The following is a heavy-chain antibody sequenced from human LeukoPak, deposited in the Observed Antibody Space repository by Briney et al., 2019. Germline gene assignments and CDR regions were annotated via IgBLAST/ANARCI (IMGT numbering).Heavy chain of an antibody. Sequence: SVKVSCKASGGTFSSYAISWVRQAPGQGLEWMGRIIPILGIANYAQKFQGRATITADKSTSTAYMELSSPRSEDTAVYYCAREDRTLYDYVWGSYRPPLDYWGQGTLVTVSS. CDR1: GGTFSSYA. CDR2: IIPILGIA. J-gene: IGHJ4*02. V-gene: IGHV1-69*04. CDR3: AREDRTLYDYVWGSYRPPLDY. D-gene: IGHD3-16*02.